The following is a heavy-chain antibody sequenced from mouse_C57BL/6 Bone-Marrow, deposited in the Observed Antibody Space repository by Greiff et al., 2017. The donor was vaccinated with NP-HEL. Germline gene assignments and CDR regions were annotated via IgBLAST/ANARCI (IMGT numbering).Heavy chain of an antibody. Sequence: EVQGVESGGGLVKPGGSLKLSCAASGFTFSSYTMSWVRQTPEKRLEWVATISGGGGNTYYPDSVKGRFTISRDNAKNTLYLQMSSLRSEDTALYYCARLRYEAMDYWGQGTSVTVSS. CDR1: GFTFSSYT. D-gene: IGHD1-1*01. CDR3: ARLRYEAMDY. V-gene: IGHV5-9*01. CDR2: ISGGGGNT. J-gene: IGHJ4*01.